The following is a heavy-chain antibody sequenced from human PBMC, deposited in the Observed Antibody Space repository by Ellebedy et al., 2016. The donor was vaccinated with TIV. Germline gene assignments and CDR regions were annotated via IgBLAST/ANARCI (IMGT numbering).Heavy chain of an antibody. J-gene: IGHJ6*02. CDR2: ISYDGSNK. CDR3: ARAYVPVSGVSFNRADGMDV. Sequence: GESLKISCAASGFTFSSYNMNWVRQAPGKGLEWVAVISYDGSNKYYADSVKGRFTISRDNSKNTLNLQMNSLRAEDTAVYYCARAYVPVSGVSFNRADGMDVWGQGTTVTVSS. V-gene: IGHV3-30*03. D-gene: IGHD6-19*01. CDR1: GFTFSSYN.